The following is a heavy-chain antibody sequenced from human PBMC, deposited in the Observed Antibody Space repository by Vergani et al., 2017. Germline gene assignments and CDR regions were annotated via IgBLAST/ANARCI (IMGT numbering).Heavy chain of an antibody. V-gene: IGHV3-30-3*01. CDR1: GFTFSSYA. Sequence: QVQLVESGGGVVQPGRSLRLSCAASGFTFSSYAMHWVRQAPGKGLEWVAVISYDGSNKYYADSVKGRFTISRDNSKNTLYRQMNSLRAEDTAVYYCARGDYGDYNWFDPWGQGTLVTVSS. CDR3: ARGDYGDYNWFDP. CDR2: ISYDGSNK. D-gene: IGHD4-17*01. J-gene: IGHJ5*02.